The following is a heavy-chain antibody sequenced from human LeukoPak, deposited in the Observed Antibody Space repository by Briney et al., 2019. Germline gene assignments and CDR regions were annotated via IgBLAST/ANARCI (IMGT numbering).Heavy chain of an antibody. CDR3: AREGSSSSFYYYYYYMDV. Sequence: SETLSLTCAVSGGSISSGGYSWSWIRQPPGKGLEWIGYIYYSGSTYYNPSLKSRVTISVDTSKNQLSLKLSSVTAADTAVYYCAREGSSSSFYYYYYYMDVWGKGTTVTVSS. CDR1: GGSISSGGYS. J-gene: IGHJ6*03. V-gene: IGHV4-30-4*07. CDR2: IYYSGST. D-gene: IGHD6-6*01.